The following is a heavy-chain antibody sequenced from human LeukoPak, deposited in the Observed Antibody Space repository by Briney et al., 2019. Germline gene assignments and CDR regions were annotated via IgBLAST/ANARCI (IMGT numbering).Heavy chain of an antibody. CDR1: GYTFTNYD. J-gene: IGHJ4*02. D-gene: IGHD6-19*01. CDR2: MNPNSGNT. V-gene: IGHV1-8*03. Sequence: GASVKVSCKASGYTFTNYDINWVRQATGQGLEWMGWMNPNSGNTGYAQKFLGRVTITRNTSISTAYMELSSLRSEDTAVYYCARAYSSGWFFIPFDYWGQGTLVTVSS. CDR3: ARAYSSGWFFIPFDY.